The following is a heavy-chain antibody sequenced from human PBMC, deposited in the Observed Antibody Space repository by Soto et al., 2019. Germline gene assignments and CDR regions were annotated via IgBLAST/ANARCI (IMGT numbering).Heavy chain of an antibody. CDR3: AKDQGGQNDAFDI. CDR2: ISGSGGST. CDR1: GFIFSNYG. D-gene: IGHD3-16*01. Sequence: GGSLRLSCAASGFIFSNYGMHWFRQAPGKGLEWVSAISGSGGSTYYADSVKGRFTISRDNSKNTLYLQMNSLRAEDTAVYYCAKDQGGQNDAFDIWGQGTMVTVSS. J-gene: IGHJ3*02. V-gene: IGHV3-23*01.